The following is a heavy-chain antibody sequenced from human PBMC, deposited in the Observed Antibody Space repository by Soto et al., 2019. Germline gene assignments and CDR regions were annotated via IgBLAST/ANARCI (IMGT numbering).Heavy chain of an antibody. CDR2: ISYDGSNK. Sequence: ESGGGVVQPGRSLRLSCAASGFTFSSYAMHWVRQAPGKGLEWVAVISYDGSNKYYADSVKGRFTISRDNSKNTLYLQMNSLRAEDTAVYYCASNSGSYLYYYYGMDVWGQGTTVTVSS. J-gene: IGHJ6*02. V-gene: IGHV3-30-3*01. CDR3: ASNSGSYLYYYYGMDV. CDR1: GFTFSSYA. D-gene: IGHD1-26*01.